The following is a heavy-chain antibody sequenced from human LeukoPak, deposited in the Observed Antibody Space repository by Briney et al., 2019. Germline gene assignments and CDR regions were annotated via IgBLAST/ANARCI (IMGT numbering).Heavy chain of an antibody. J-gene: IGHJ3*02. Sequence: GASVKVSCKASGYTFTNYDINWVRQATGQGLEWMGWMNPKNGKTGYAQMFQGRVSMTRDASITTAYMELRSLKYEDTAVYYCARVRIVVGQYAFDIWGQGTMVTVSS. V-gene: IGHV1-8*01. D-gene: IGHD3-22*01. CDR2: MNPKNGKT. CDR3: ARVRIVVGQYAFDI. CDR1: GYTFTNYD.